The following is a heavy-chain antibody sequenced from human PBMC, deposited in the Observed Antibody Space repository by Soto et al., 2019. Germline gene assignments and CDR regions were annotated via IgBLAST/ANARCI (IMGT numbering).Heavy chain of an antibody. D-gene: IGHD2-15*01. CDR3: AREGTGLIGYCSGGSCYSGSWFDP. Sequence: SETLSLTCTVSGGSISSAGYYWSWIRQHPGKGLEWIGYIYYSGSTYYNPSLKSRVTISVDTSKNQFSLKLSSVTAADTAVYYCAREGTGLIGYCSGGSCYSGSWFDPWGQGTLVTVS. CDR1: GGSISSAGYY. V-gene: IGHV4-31*03. CDR2: IYYSGST. J-gene: IGHJ5*02.